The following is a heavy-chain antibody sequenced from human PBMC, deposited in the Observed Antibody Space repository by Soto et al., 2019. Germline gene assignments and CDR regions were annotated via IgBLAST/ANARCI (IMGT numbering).Heavy chain of an antibody. D-gene: IGHD6-13*01. CDR2: IIPIFGTA. V-gene: IGHV1-69*06. Sequence: SVKVSCKASGGTFSSYAISWVRQAPGQGLEWMGGIIPIFGTANCAQKFQGRVTITADKSTSTAYMELSSLRSEDTAVYYCARENIAAAGTGWFDPWGQGTLVTVSS. CDR3: ARENIAAAGTGWFDP. CDR1: GGTFSSYA. J-gene: IGHJ5*02.